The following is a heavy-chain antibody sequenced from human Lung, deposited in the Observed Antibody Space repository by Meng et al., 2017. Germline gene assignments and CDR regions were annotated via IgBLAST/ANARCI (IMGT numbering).Heavy chain of an antibody. CDR3: ARGPTTMAHDFDY. J-gene: IGHJ4*02. D-gene: IGHD4-11*01. CDR2: INHSGST. V-gene: IGHV4-34*01. CDR1: GGSFSDYY. Sequence: QLQPTRGGAGLLKPSETLSLTCVVSGGSFSDYYWSWIRQPPGKGLEWIGEINHSGSTNYNPSLESRATISVDTSQNNLSLKLSSVTAADSAVYYCARGPTTMAHDFDYWGQGTLVTVSS.